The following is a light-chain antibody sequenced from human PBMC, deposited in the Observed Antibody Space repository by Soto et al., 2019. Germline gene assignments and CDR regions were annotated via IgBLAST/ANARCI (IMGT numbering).Light chain of an antibody. CDR2: AAS. J-gene: IGKJ4*01. V-gene: IGKV1-16*02. CDR3: QQYHSYHGT. Sequence: DIQMTQSPASLSASVGDTVTITGRASQCISNFLAWFQQTPGKAPKSLIFAASSLETGVPSKFSGRGSGTDFTLPISSLPPEDFATYFCQQYHSYHGTFGGGTRVEIK. CDR1: QCISNF.